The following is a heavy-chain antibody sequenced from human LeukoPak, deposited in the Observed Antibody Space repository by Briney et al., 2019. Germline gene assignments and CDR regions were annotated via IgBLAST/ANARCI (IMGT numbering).Heavy chain of an antibody. D-gene: IGHD2-15*01. CDR2: IIPIFGTA. CDR3: AREKVDAFDI. V-gene: IGHV1-69*05. Sequence: SVKVSCKASGGTFSSYAISWVRQAPGQGLEWMGGIIPIFGTANYAQKFQGRVTITTDESTSTAYKELSSLRSEDTAVYYCAREKVDAFDIWGQGTMVTVSS. CDR1: GGTFSSYA. J-gene: IGHJ3*02.